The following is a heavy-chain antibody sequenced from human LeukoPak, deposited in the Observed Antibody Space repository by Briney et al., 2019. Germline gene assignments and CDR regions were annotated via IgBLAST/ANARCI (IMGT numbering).Heavy chain of an antibody. V-gene: IGHV4-34*01. Sequence: SETLSLTCTVFSGSFTDYFWTWIRQSPGKGLEWIGEINDYTGATNYNPALNSRVSISLEKSKNQFPLELRSVTAADTAVYCCARGRISKIVVVHSFSYGMDVWGQGTTVTVSS. J-gene: IGHJ6*01. CDR2: INDYTGAT. D-gene: IGHD3-22*01. CDR3: ARGRISKIVVVHSFSYGMDV. CDR1: SGSFTDYF.